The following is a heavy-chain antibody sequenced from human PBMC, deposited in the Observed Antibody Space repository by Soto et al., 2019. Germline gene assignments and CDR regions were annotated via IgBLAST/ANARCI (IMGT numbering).Heavy chain of an antibody. V-gene: IGHV6-1*01. CDR2: TYYRSKWYN. Sequence: SQTLSLTCAICGESVSSNSAAWNWNKQSPSRGLEWLGRTYYRSKWYNDYAVSVKSRITINPDTSKNQFSLQLNSVTPEDTAVYYCARDRGSSSWYDDYYYGMDVWGQGTTVTVSS. J-gene: IGHJ6*02. D-gene: IGHD6-13*01. CDR3: ARDRGSSSWYDDYYYGMDV. CDR1: GESVSSNSAA.